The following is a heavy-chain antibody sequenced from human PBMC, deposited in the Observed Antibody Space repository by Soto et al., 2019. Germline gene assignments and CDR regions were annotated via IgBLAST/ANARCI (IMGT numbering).Heavy chain of an antibody. V-gene: IGHV1-69*01. Sequence: QVQLVQSGAEVQQPGSSVKVSCKTSGVSFNNNGIGWVRQAPGHGLEWMGGVSPPFRTSNYARKFQGRISITADASTGTVNMELSSLTSEDTAQYYCARVLYYGSGSYSPYGMDVWGQGTTVTVSS. D-gene: IGHD3-10*01. CDR1: GVSFNNNG. CDR2: VSPPFRTS. J-gene: IGHJ6*02. CDR3: ARVLYYGSGSYSPYGMDV.